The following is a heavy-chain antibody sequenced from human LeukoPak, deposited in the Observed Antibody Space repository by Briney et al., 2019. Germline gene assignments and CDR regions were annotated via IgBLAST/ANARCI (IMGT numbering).Heavy chain of an antibody. J-gene: IGHJ4*02. D-gene: IGHD6-19*01. CDR1: GYTFTGYY. CDR3: ARVDSSGWYGARYYFDY. Sequence: ASVKVSCKASGYTFTGYYMHWVRQAPGQGLEWMGWINPNSGGTNYAQKFQGWVTMTRDTSISTAYVELSRLRSDDTAVYYCARVDSSGWYGARYYFDYWGQGTLVTVSS. V-gene: IGHV1-2*04. CDR2: INPNSGGT.